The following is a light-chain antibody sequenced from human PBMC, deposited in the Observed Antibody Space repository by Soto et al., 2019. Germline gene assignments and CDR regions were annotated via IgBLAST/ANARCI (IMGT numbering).Light chain of an antibody. CDR1: SSNVGGYSY. CDR2: DVT. Sequence: QSVLTHPRSVSGSPGQSVTISCTGTSSNVGGYSYVSWYQQHPGIAPQLIIYDVTKRPSGVPDRFSGSKSGNTASLTISGLQAEDEADYYCCSYAGSYSWVFGGGTQLTVL. CDR3: CSYAGSYSWV. V-gene: IGLV2-11*01. J-gene: IGLJ3*02.